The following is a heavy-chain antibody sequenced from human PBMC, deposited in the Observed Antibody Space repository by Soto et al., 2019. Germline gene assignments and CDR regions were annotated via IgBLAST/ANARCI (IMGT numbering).Heavy chain of an antibody. J-gene: IGHJ4*02. CDR1: GFTFSNAW. V-gene: IGHV3-15*01. Sequence: LRLSCAASGFTFSNAWMSWVRQALGKGLEWVGRIKSKTDGGTTDYAAPVKGRFTISKDDSKNTLYLQMNSLKTEGTAVYYCTTVSYSWNYAFDYWGQGTLVTVSS. CDR3: TTVSYSWNYAFDY. CDR2: IKSKTDGGTT. D-gene: IGHD1-7*01.